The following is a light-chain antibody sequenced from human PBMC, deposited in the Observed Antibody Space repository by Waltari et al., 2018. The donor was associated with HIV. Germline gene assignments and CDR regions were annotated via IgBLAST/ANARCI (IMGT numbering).Light chain of an antibody. J-gene: IGKJ3*01. CDR2: AAS. CDR3: QQYDSRPLFS. V-gene: IGKV3-15*01. CDR1: QSVTSN. Sequence: EIVMTQSPAPLSVSPGDRATLSCRASQSVTSNLAWYQQKPGQAPRLLIYAASTRATGIPARFSGSGSGTEFTLTISSLQSEDVAVYYCQQYDSRPLFSFGPGTKVDIK.